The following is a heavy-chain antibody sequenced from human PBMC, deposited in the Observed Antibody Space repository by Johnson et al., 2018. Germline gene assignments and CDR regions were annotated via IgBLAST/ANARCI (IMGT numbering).Heavy chain of an antibody. CDR3: AREWEVRGGVWFDP. J-gene: IGHJ5*02. V-gene: IGHV3-74*01. D-gene: IGHD1-26*01. CDR1: GFSFSYYW. CDR2: INPDGSNT. Sequence: VQLQESGGGLVQPGGSLKLSCAASGFSFSYYWMHWVRQAPGKGLVWVSHINPDGSNTTYADSVKGRFTVSRDNAKDTLYLQINSLRTADTGVYYCAREWEVRGGVWFDPGGQGTQVTVSS.